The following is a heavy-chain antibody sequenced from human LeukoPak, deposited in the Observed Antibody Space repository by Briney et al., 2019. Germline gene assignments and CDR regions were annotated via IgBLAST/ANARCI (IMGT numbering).Heavy chain of an antibody. D-gene: IGHD1-26*01. J-gene: IGHJ4*02. Sequence: ASVKVSCKASGYTFTSYYMHWVRQAPGQGLEWMGIINPSGGSTSYAQKFQGRVTMTRDTSTSTVYMELSSLRSEDTAVYYCARLLVGAYAGFFFDYWGQGTLVTVSS. CDR3: ARLLVGAYAGFFFDY. V-gene: IGHV1-46*01. CDR2: INPSGGST. CDR1: GYTFTSYY.